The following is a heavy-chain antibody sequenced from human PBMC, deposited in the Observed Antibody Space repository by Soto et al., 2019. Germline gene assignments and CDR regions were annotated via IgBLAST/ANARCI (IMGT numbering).Heavy chain of an antibody. V-gene: IGHV3-49*03. Sequence: GGSLRLSCTASGFTFGDYAMSWFRQAPGKGLEWVGFIRSKAYGGTTEYAASVKGRFTISRDDSKSIAYLQMNSLKTEDTAVYYCTRDADYDFWSGYYYYGMDVWGQGTTVTVSS. CDR1: GFTFGDYA. CDR3: TRDADYDFWSGYYYYGMDV. J-gene: IGHJ6*02. CDR2: IRSKAYGGTT. D-gene: IGHD3-3*01.